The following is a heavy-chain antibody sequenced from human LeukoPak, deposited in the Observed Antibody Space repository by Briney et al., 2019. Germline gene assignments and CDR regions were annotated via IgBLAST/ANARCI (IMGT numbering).Heavy chain of an antibody. J-gene: IGHJ6*03. CDR1: GYSFTSYW. Sequence: GESLKISCKGSGYSFTSYWIGWVRPMPGKGLEWMGIIYPGDSDTRYSPSFQGQVTISADKSISTAYLQWSSLKASDTAMYYCARLLRGCSWGYYYYMDVWRKGTTVTVS. V-gene: IGHV5-51*01. CDR3: ARLLRGCSWGYYYYMDV. CDR2: IYPGDSDT. D-gene: IGHD2-15*01.